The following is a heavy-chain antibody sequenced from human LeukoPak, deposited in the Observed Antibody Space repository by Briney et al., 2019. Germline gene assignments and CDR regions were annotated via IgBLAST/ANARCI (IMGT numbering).Heavy chain of an antibody. CDR1: GFTFSSYW. V-gene: IGHV3-7*01. J-gene: IGHJ5*01. Sequence: GGSLRLSCAASGFTFSSYWMSWVRQAPGKGLEWVANIKQDGSEKYYVDSVKGRFTISRDNAKNSLYLQMNSLRAEDTALYYCARKGGYSDYHRVHDTSGYFQGWFDSWAREPWSPSPQ. D-gene: IGHD5-12*01. CDR3: ARKGGYSDYHRVHDTSGYFQGWFDS. CDR2: IKQDGSEK.